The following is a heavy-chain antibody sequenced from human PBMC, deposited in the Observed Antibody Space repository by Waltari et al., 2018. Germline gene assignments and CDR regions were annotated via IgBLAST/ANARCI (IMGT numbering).Heavy chain of an antibody. CDR3: AREAGGVYDAFDI. J-gene: IGHJ3*02. CDR2: ISYDGSNK. V-gene: IGHV3-30-3*01. CDR1: GFTFSSYA. Sequence: QVQLVESGGGVVQPGRSLRLSCAASGFTFSSYAMHWVRQAPGKGLEWVAVISYDGSNKYYADSVKGRFTISRDNSKNTLYLQMNSLRAEDTAVYYCAREAGGVYDAFDIWGQGTMVTVSS. D-gene: IGHD3-16*01.